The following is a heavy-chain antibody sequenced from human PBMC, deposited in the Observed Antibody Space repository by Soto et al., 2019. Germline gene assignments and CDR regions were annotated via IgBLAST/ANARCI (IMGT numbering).Heavy chain of an antibody. D-gene: IGHD7-27*01. CDR1: GYTFTSYD. Sequence: ASVKVSCKASGYTFTSYDINWVRQTAGQGLEWMGWMSPKTANTGYAQKFQDRVTMTRSTSISTAYMELSSLTSEDTAVYYCTGGPPNCGFVSWGQGTPVTVS. V-gene: IGHV1-8*01. CDR2: MSPKTANT. CDR3: TGGPPNCGFVS. J-gene: IGHJ5*01.